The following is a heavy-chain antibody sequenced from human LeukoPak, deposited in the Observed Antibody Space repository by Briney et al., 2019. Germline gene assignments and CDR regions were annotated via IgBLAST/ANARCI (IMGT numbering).Heavy chain of an antibody. CDR1: GGSISSSSYY. J-gene: IGHJ4*02. D-gene: IGHD1-26*01. CDR2: IYYSGST. V-gene: IGHV4-39*07. Sequence: PSETLSLTCTVSGGSISSSSYYWGWLRPPPGRGLEWFGSIYYSGSTYYSPSLKSRVTISVDTSKNQFSLRLSSVTAADTAVYYCARDREVWELRPKFDYWGQGTLFTVSS. CDR3: ARDREVWELRPKFDY.